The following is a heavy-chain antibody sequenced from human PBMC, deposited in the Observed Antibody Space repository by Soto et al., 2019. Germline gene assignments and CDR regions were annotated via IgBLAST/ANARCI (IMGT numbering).Heavy chain of an antibody. J-gene: IGHJ6*02. CDR1: GYTFTRYG. CDR2: ISTYTGNT. Sequence: ASVKVSCKASGYTFTRYGISWLRQAPGQGLEWMGWISTYTGNTNYAQKLQGRVTMTTDTSTSTAYMELRSLRSDDTAVYYCARGYYYGSGRPTPGGMDVWGQGTTVTVSS. D-gene: IGHD3-10*01. CDR3: ARGYYYGSGRPTPGGMDV. V-gene: IGHV1-18*01.